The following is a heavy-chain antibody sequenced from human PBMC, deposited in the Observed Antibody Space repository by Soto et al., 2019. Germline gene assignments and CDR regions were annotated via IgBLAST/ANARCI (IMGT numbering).Heavy chain of an antibody. CDR2: INHSGST. Sequence: SETLSLTCAFYGGSFSGYYWSWIRQPPGKGLEWIGEINHSGSTNYNPSLKSRVTISVDTSKNQFSLKLSSVTAADTAVYYCARADYYGSGLGFDYWGQGTLVTVSS. CDR1: GGSFSGYY. D-gene: IGHD3-10*01. CDR3: ARADYYGSGLGFDY. J-gene: IGHJ4*02. V-gene: IGHV4-34*01.